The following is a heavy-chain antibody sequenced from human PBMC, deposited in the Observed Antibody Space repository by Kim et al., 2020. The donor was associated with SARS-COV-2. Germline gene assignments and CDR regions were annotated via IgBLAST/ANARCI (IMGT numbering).Heavy chain of an antibody. CDR2: ISHSGST. CDR1: GGSISSSNW. D-gene: IGHD5-12*01. CDR3: ATRGYSDYDDAFDI. V-gene: IGHV4-4*02. J-gene: IGHJ3*02. Sequence: SETLSLTCAVSGGSISSSNWWSWVRQPPGKGLEWIGEISHSGSTNYKPSLKSRVSTSVDKSKNQFSLKLNSVTAADTAVYYCATRGYSDYDDAFDIWGQGTMVTVSS.